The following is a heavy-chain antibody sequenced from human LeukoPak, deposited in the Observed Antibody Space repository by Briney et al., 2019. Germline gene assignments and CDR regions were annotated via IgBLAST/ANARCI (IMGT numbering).Heavy chain of an antibody. Sequence: GGSLRLSCAVSGFTFTHTWMSWVRQAPGKGLEWIGRIKSKTDGGTTDYAAPVKGRLTISTDDSENILYLQMSSLKTEDTAVYYCTTEVAGPYHFDSWGQGTLVTVSS. CDR3: TTEVAGPYHFDS. V-gene: IGHV3-15*01. CDR1: GFTFTHTW. D-gene: IGHD6-19*01. CDR2: IKSKTDGGTT. J-gene: IGHJ4*02.